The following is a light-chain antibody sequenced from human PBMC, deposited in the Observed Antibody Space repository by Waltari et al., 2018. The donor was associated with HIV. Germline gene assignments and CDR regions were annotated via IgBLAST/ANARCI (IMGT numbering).Light chain of an antibody. CDR2: WAS. V-gene: IGKV4-1*01. Sequence: DIVMTQSPDSLPVSLGERATLTCKSSQSVLYKSNNKNHLAWYQHKVGQPPKLLIYWASVRESGVPERFSGSGSGTDFTLTISSLQAEDVAVYYCQQYYGDIWTFGQGTKVEIK. J-gene: IGKJ1*01. CDR3: QQYYGDIWT. CDR1: QSVLYKSNNKNH.